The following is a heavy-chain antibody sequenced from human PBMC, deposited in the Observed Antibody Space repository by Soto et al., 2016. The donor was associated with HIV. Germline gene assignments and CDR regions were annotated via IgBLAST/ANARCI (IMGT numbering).Heavy chain of an antibody. CDR1: GFTFSSYA. CDR3: AKEALLWFGDPGKYFDL. Sequence: EVQLLESGGGLVQPGGSLRLSCAASGFTFSSYAMSWVRQAPGKGLEWVSAISGSGGSTYYADSVKGRFTISRDNSKNTLYLQMNSLRAVDTAVYYCAKEALLWFGDPGKYFDLWGRGTLVTVSS. J-gene: IGHJ2*01. D-gene: IGHD3-10*01. CDR2: ISGSGGST. V-gene: IGHV3-23*01.